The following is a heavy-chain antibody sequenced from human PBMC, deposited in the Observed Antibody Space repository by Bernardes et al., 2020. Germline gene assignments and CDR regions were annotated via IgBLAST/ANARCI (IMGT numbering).Heavy chain of an antibody. CDR1: VCTFDSYS. D-gene: IGHD2-2*01. J-gene: IGHJ6*02. Sequence: VKVCCKASVCTFDSYSLSWVRQAPGQGLEWMGRIIPILGIANYVQKFQGRVTITADTYTSTAYMELCSLRSEDTAIYYCARVGSGSGTSPYAMDVWGQGTTVTVSS. V-gene: IGHV1-69*04. CDR2: IIPILGIA. CDR3: ARVGSGSGTSPYAMDV.